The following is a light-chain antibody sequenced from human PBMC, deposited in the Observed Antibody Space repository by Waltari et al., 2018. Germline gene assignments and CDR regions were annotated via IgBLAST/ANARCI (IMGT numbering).Light chain of an antibody. J-gene: IGKJ1*01. V-gene: IGKV1-39*01. CDR1: QSISSS. Sequence: DIQMTQSPSSLSASVGDRVTITCRASQSISSSLNWYQQKPGKAPNLLISTASTLESGVPSRFSGSGSGTDFTLTISSLQPEDFATYYCQQSYSTPRTFGQGTKVEGK. CDR3: QQSYSTPRT. CDR2: TAS.